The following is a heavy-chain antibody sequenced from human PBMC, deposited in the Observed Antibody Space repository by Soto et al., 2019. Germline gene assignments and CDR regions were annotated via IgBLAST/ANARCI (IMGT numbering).Heavy chain of an antibody. Sequence: SETLSLTCTVSGGSIRSGGYYWSWIRQHPGKGLEWIGHIYYSGSTNYNPSLKSRVTISVDTSKNQFSLKLSSVTAADTAVYYCAVYDFWSGSLGFDPWGQGTLVTVSS. CDR3: AVYDFWSGSLGFDP. J-gene: IGHJ5*02. CDR2: IYYSGST. V-gene: IGHV4-31*03. CDR1: GGSIRSGGYY. D-gene: IGHD3-3*01.